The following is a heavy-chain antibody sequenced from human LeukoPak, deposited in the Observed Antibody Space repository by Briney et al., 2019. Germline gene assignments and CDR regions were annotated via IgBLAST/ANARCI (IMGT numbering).Heavy chain of an antibody. D-gene: IGHD3-10*01. CDR3: AREFGAFLSANNWSDT. J-gene: IGHJ5*02. CDR2: IIPIFGTA. V-gene: IGHV1-69*05. CDR1: GGTFSSYA. Sequence: SVKVSCKASGGTFSSYAISWVRQAPGQGLEWMGGIIPIFGTANYAQTFQGRVTITTDESTSTAYMQLSSLRSEDTAVYYCAREFGAFLSANNWSDTSGQGPLITVSS.